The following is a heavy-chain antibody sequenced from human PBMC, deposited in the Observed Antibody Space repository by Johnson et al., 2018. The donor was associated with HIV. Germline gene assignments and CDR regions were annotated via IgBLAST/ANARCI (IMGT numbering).Heavy chain of an antibody. CDR2: ISGSGGSP. Sequence: VLLVESGGGVVQPGGSLRLSCAASGFTFSSYAMSWVRQAPGKGLEWVSAISGSGGSPYYADSVTGRFTISRDNSKNTLYLQMNSLRAEDTAVYYCAKIGEGRWPRAAAFDIWGQGTMVTVSS. J-gene: IGHJ3*02. D-gene: IGHD3-10*01. V-gene: IGHV3-23*04. CDR3: AKIGEGRWPRAAAFDI. CDR1: GFTFSSYA.